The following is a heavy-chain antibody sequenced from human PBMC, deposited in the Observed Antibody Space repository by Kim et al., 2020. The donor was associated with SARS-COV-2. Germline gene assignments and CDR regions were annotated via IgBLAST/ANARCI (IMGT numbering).Heavy chain of an antibody. J-gene: IGHJ1*01. CDR2: IKSKTDGGTI. V-gene: IGHV3-15*01. D-gene: IGHD3-3*01. CDR3: TTVFGAIRYFQH. CDR1: GFTFSNAW. Sequence: GGSLRLSCAASGFTFSNAWMSWVRQAPGKGLEWVGRIKSKTDGGTIDYTAPVEGRFTISRDDSKNTLYMQMNSLKIEDTAVYYCTTVFGAIRYFQHWGQGTLVTVSS.